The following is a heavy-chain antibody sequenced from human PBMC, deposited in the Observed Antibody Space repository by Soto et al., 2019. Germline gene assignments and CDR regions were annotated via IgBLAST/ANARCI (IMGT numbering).Heavy chain of an antibody. J-gene: IGHJ6*02. CDR3: ARRVVVTSIRDIAYYYYGLDV. V-gene: IGHV1-69*13. CDR1: GGTFSSYA. D-gene: IGHD2-21*02. Sequence: SVKVSCKAFGGTFSSYAICWVRQAPGQGLEWTGGIIPMFGSTNYAQKFQGRVTITADESTSTAFMELSSLRSEDTAVYYCARRVVVTSIRDIAYYYYGLDVSGQGTEVTVSS. CDR2: IIPMFGST.